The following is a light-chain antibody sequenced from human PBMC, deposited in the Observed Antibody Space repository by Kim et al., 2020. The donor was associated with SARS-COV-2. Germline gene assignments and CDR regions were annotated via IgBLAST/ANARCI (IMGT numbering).Light chain of an antibody. V-gene: IGLV2-14*03. CDR1: SSDVGGYNY. J-gene: IGLJ2*01. CDR3: SSYTSSSTPL. CDR2: DVI. Sequence: GPSFTVSCTGTSSDVGGYNYVSWYQQHPGKAPKLIIYDVIKRPSGVSNRFSGSKSGNTASLTISGLQAEDEGDYYCSSYTSSSTPLFGGGTKVTVL.